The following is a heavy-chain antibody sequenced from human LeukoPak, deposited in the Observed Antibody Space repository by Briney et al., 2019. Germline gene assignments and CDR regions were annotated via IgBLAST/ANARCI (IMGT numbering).Heavy chain of an antibody. CDR2: IYYSGST. J-gene: IGHJ6*02. V-gene: IGHV4-59*08. D-gene: IGHD5-18*01. Sequence: SETLSLTCTVSGGSISSYYWSWIRQPPGKGLERIGYIYYSGSTNYNPSLKSRVTISVDTSKNQFSLKLSSVTAADTAVYYCARGYSYGYYYYYGMDVWGQGTTVTVSS. CDR1: GGSISSYY. CDR3: ARGYSYGYYYYYGMDV.